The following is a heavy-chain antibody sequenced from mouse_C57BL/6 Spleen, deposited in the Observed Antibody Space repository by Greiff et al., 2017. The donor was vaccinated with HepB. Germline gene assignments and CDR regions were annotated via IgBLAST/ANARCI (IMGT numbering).Heavy chain of an antibody. CDR3: ARSTMVTDFDY. CDR1: GYAFTNYL. J-gene: IGHJ2*01. V-gene: IGHV1-54*01. CDR2: INPGSGGT. Sequence: QAQLQQSGAELVRPGTSVKVSCKASGYAFTNYLIEWVKQRPGQGLEWIGVINPGSGGTNYNEKFKGKATLTADKSSSTAYMQLSSLTSEDSAVYFCARSTMVTDFDYWGQGTTLTVSS. D-gene: IGHD2-2*01.